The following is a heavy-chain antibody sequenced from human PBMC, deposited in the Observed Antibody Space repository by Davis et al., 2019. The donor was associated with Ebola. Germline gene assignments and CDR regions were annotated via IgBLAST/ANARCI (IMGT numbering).Heavy chain of an antibody. CDR1: GFTFSSYS. J-gene: IGHJ5*02. D-gene: IGHD6-13*01. CDR3: TRGRGSNNNWYAWFDP. CDR2: ISSSGSTI. Sequence: GGSLRLSCAASGFTFSSYSMNWVRQAPGKGLEWVSYISSSGSTIYYADSVKGRFTISRDNAKNLLYLQMNSLRGEDTAVFYCTRGRGSNNNWYAWFDPWGQGTLVTVSS. V-gene: IGHV3-48*01.